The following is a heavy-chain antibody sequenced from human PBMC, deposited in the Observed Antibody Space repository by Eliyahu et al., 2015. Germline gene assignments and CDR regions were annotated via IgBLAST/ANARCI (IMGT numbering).Heavy chain of an antibody. J-gene: IGHJ4*02. V-gene: IGHV1-2*02. CDR1: GYXXPXYY. CDR2: INPNSGGT. Sequence: QVQLVQSGAEVKKPGAXVKVXXXASGYXXPXYYMHWVRQAPGQGLEWMGWINPNSGGTNYAQKFQGRVTMTRDTSISTAYMELSRLRSDDTAVYYCARERQLGDLFDYWGQGTLVTVSS. CDR3: ARERQLGDLFDY. D-gene: IGHD6-13*01.